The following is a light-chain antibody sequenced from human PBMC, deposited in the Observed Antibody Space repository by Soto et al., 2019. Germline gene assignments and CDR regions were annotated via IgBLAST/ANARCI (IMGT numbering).Light chain of an antibody. CDR1: SSNIGSKT. CDR2: SNN. J-gene: IGLJ2*01. Sequence: QSVLTQPPSASGTPGQRVTISCSGSSSNIGSKTVNWYQQLPGTAPKLLIYSNNQRPSGVPDRLSGSKSGTSASLAISGLQSEDEAVYYCAAWDDSLNGVVVGGGTTLSVL. CDR3: AAWDDSLNGVV. V-gene: IGLV1-44*01.